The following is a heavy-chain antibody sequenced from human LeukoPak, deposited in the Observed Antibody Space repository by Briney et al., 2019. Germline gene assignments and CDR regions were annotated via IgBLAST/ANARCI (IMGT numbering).Heavy chain of an antibody. D-gene: IGHD1-26*01. V-gene: IGHV4-59*08. CDR3: ARAGSYYLPYYFDY. Sequence: SETLSLTCTVSGGSISSYYWSWIRQPPGKGLEWIGYIYYSGSTNYNPSLKSRVTISVDTSKNQFSLKLSSVTAADTAVYYCARAGSYYLPYYFDYWGQGTLVTVSS. J-gene: IGHJ4*02. CDR2: IYYSGST. CDR1: GGSISSYY.